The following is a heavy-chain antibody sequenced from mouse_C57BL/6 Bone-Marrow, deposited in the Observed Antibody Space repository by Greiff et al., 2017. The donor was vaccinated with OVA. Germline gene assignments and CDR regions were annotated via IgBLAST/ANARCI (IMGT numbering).Heavy chain of an antibody. J-gene: IGHJ4*01. CDR1: GYTFTSYW. V-gene: IGHV1-69*01. CDR2: IDPSDSYT. CDR3: AKEGWLPYAMDY. Sequence: QVQLQQPGAELVMPGASVKLSCKASGYTFTSYWMHWVKQRPGQGLEWIGEIDPSDSYTSYNQKFKGKSTLTVDKSSSTAYMQLSSLTSEDSAVYYCAKEGWLPYAMDYWGQGTSVTVSS. D-gene: IGHD2-3*01.